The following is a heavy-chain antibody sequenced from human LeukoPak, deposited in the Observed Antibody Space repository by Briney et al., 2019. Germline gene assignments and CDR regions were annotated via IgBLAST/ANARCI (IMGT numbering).Heavy chain of an antibody. Sequence: ASVKVSCKVSGYTLTELSMHWVRQAPGKGLEWMGGFYPEDGETIYAQKFQGRVTMTEDTSTDTAYMELSSLRSEDTAVYYCATFTLSPRLWFGELPSELDYWGQGTLVTVSS. V-gene: IGHV1-24*01. CDR3: ATFTLSPRLWFGELPSELDY. D-gene: IGHD3-10*01. CDR2: FYPEDGET. CDR1: GYTLTELS. J-gene: IGHJ4*02.